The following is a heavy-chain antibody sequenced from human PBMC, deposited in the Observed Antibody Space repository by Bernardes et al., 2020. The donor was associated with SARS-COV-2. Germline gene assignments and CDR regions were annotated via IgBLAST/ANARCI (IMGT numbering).Heavy chain of an antibody. V-gene: IGHV3-21*06. J-gene: IGHJ3*02. Sequence: GGSLRLSCAASGFTFSSYTMNWVRQAPGKGLEWISSISTSSSYISYSDSVRGRFTISRDNAKNSVSLQMNSLRAEDPAVYYCARAFYYHDAFDIWGQGTMVTVSS. CDR1: GFTFSSYT. CDR3: ARAFYYHDAFDI. CDR2: ISTSSSYI. D-gene: IGHD2-8*01.